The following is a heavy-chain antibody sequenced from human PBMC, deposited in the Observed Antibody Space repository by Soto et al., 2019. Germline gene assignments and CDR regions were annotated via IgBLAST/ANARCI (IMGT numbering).Heavy chain of an antibody. CDR3: AREGYGGESPFDY. CDR1: GFTFRSHG. D-gene: IGHD2-21*01. J-gene: IGHJ4*02. CDR2: IWYDGSNK. V-gene: IGHV3-33*01. Sequence: QVKLVESGGGVVQPGRSLRLSCAASGFTFRSHGMHWVRQAPGKGLEWVAVIWYDGSNKYYADSVKGRFTISRDNSKNTVSLQMNSLRAEDTAVYYCAREGYGGESPFDYWGQGTLVTVSS.